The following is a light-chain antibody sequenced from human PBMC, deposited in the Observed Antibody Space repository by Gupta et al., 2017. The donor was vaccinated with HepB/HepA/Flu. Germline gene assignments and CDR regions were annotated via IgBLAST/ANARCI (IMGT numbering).Light chain of an antibody. J-gene: IGKJ4*01. CDR3: QQYKSYSLT. V-gene: IGKV1-5*03. CDR2: KAS. Sequence: DIQMTQSPSTLSASVGDRVTITCRASQSISSWLAWYQQKPGKAPKLLIYKASSLESGVPSRFSGSGSATEFTLTIRSLQPDDFATYYCQQYKSYSLTFGGGTTVEIK. CDR1: QSISSW.